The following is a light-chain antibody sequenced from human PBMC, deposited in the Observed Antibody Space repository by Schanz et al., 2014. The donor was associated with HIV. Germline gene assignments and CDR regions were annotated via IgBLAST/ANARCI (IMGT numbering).Light chain of an antibody. CDR2: GAF. Sequence: VLTQSPATLSAYPGERVTLSCRTTQIISTSLAWYQHKPGQAPRLLIYGAFTRATGIPVRFSGSGSGTDFTLTISGLQSEDFAVYYCQQYGDTPKYTFGQGTRLE. J-gene: IGKJ2*01. CDR3: QQYGDTPKYT. V-gene: IGKV3-15*01. CDR1: QIISTS.